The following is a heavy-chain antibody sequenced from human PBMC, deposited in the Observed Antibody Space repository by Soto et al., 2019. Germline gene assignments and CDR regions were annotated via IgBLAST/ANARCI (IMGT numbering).Heavy chain of an antibody. CDR1: GFTFSNAW. CDR3: TADPPRDWNKRPRGY. CDR2: IKSKTDGGTT. D-gene: IGHD1-1*01. V-gene: IGHV3-15*01. Sequence: EVQLVESGGGLVKPGGSLRLSCAASGFTFSNAWMSWVRQAPGKGLEWVGRIKSKTDGGTTDYAAPVKGRFTISRDDSKNTLYLQMNSLKTEDTAVYYCTADPPRDWNKRPRGYWGQGTLVTVSS. J-gene: IGHJ4*02.